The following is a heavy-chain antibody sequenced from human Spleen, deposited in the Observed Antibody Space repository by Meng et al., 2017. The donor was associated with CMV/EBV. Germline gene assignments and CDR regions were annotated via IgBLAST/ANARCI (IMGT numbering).Heavy chain of an antibody. D-gene: IGHD6-6*01. J-gene: IGHJ4*02. V-gene: IGHV4-59*01. Sequence: SETLSLTCTVSGGSISSYYWSWIRQPPGKGLVWIGYIYYSGSTNYNPSLKSRVTISVDTSKNQFSLKLSSVTAADTAVYYCARRGSSSLAPIDYWGQGTLVTVSS. CDR3: ARRGSSSLAPIDY. CDR1: GGSISSYY. CDR2: IYYSGST.